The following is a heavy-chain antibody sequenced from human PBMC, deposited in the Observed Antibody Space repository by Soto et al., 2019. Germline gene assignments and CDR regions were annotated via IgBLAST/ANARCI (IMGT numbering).Heavy chain of an antibody. D-gene: IGHD3-10*01. V-gene: IGHV4-59*01. J-gene: IGHJ5*02. Sequence: SETLSLTCTVSGGSISSYYWSWIRQPPGKGLEWIGYIYYSGSTTYNPSLKSRVTISVDTSKNQFSLKLSSVTAADTAVYYCARAYYGSGSHFDPWGQGTLVTVSS. CDR1: GGSISSYY. CDR2: IYYSGST. CDR3: ARAYYGSGSHFDP.